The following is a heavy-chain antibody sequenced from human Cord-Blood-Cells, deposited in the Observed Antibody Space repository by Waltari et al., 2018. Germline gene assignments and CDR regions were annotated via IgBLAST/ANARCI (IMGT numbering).Heavy chain of an antibody. V-gene: IGHV1-2*04. CDR1: GYTFTGYS. CDR3: ARGEVEYSSSFDY. D-gene: IGHD6-6*01. J-gene: IGHJ4*02. CDR2: INPNSGGT. Sequence: QVQLVQSGAEVKKPGASVKVSCKASGYTFTGYSMHWVRQAPGKGLEWMGWINPNSGGTNYAQKFQGWVTMTRDTSISTAYMELSRLRSDDTAVYYCARGEVEYSSSFDYWGQGTLVTVSS.